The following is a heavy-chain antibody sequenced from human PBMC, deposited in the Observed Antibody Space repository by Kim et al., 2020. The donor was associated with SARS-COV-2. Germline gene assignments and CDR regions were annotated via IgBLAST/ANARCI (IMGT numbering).Heavy chain of an antibody. J-gene: IGHJ5*02. V-gene: IGHV4-39*01. Sequence: SETLSLTCTVSGGSISSSSYYWGWIRQPPGKGLEWIGSIYYSGSTYYNPSLKSRVTISVDTSKNQFSLKLSSVTAADTAVYYCAIHGYSYGYRWFDPWGQGTLVTVSS. D-gene: IGHD5-18*01. CDR2: IYYSGST. CDR3: AIHGYSYGYRWFDP. CDR1: GGSISSSSYY.